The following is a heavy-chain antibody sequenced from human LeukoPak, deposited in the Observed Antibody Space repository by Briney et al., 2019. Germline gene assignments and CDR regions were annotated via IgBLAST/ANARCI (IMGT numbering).Heavy chain of an antibody. J-gene: IGHJ4*02. CDR3: ARDGYDYVWGSYRLQ. CDR1: GGTFSSYA. V-gene: IGHV1-69*05. D-gene: IGHD3-16*02. CDR2: IIPIFGTA. Sequence: ASVKVSCKASGGTFSSYAISWVRQAPGQGLEWMGGIIPIFGTANYAQKFQGRVTITTDESTSTAYMELSSLRSEDTAAYYCARDGYDYVWGSYRLQWGQGTLSPSPQ.